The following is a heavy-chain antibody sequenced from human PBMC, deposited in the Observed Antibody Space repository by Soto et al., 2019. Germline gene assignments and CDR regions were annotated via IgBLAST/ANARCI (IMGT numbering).Heavy chain of an antibody. CDR1: GFTFSSYG. D-gene: IGHD2-21*01. CDR2: ISYDGSNK. J-gene: IGHJ4*02. Sequence: ESGGGVVQPGRSLRLSCAASGFTFSSYGMHWVRQAPGKGLEWVAVISYDGSNKYYADSVKGRFTISRDNSKNTLYLQMNSLRAEDTAVYYCAKALECCGGDSAPHFAYWGQGTLVTVSS. CDR3: AKALECCGGDSAPHFAY. V-gene: IGHV3-30*18.